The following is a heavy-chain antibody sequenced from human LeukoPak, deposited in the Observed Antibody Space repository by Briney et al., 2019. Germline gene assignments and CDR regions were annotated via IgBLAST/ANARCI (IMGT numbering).Heavy chain of an antibody. CDR1: GFSLIKYS. Sequence: GGSLRLSCVASGFSLIKYSLNWVRQGPGKGLEWVAHVSPTGTTHYADSVKGRFTISRDNVRNSLSLQMHSLRSGDTAVYFCATAPFGTSDYTDVWGRGTTVTVSS. CDR2: VSPTGTT. J-gene: IGHJ6*03. D-gene: IGHD3/OR15-3a*01. CDR3: ATAPFGTSDYTDV. V-gene: IGHV3-69-1*01.